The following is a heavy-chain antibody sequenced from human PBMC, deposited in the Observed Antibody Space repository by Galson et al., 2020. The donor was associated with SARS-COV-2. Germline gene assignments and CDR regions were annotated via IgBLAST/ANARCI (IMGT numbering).Heavy chain of an antibody. CDR3: ATSYQLLSAFDI. V-gene: IGHV4-31*03. J-gene: IGHJ3*02. CDR2: IYYSGST. Sequence: SETLSLTCTVSGGSISSGGYYWSWIRQHPGKGLEWIGYIYYSGSTYYTPSLKSRVTISVDTSKNQFSLKLSSVTAADTAVYYCATSYQLLSAFDIWGQGTMVTVSS. D-gene: IGHD2-2*01. CDR1: GGSISSGGYY.